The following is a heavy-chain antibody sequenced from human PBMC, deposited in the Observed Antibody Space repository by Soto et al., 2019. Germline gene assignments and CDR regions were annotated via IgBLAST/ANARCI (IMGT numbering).Heavy chain of an antibody. J-gene: IGHJ4*02. V-gene: IGHV1-2*02. Sequence: ASVKVSFKASGYTFTGDYLHWLRQAPGQGLEWMAWINPKSGYTKSAQKFQARVTLTRDTSISTAYMELRSLRSEDTAVYFCARYTGSNSLFDSWGQGTLVTVSS. D-gene: IGHD1-26*01. CDR1: GYTFTGDY. CDR3: ARYTGSNSLFDS. CDR2: INPKSGYT.